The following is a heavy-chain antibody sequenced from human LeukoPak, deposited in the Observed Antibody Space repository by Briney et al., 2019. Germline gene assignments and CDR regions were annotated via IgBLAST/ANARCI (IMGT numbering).Heavy chain of an antibody. J-gene: IGHJ4*02. CDR2: IRYDGSNK. V-gene: IGHV3-30*02. CDR3: ARGPPYYDILTGPLGGFDY. D-gene: IGHD3-9*01. Sequence: GGSLRLSCAASGFTFSIYGMHWVRQAPGKGLEWVAFIRYDGSNKYYADSVKGRFTISRDISKNTLYLQMNSLRAEDTAVYYCARGPPYYDILTGPLGGFDYWGQGTLVTLSS. CDR1: GFTFSIYG.